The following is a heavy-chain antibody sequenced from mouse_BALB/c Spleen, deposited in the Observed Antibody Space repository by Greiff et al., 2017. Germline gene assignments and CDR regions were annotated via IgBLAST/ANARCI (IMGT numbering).Heavy chain of an antibody. J-gene: IGHJ3*01. CDR1: GFTFSSYT. D-gene: IGHD1-1*01. CDR2: ISNGGGST. V-gene: IGHV5-12-2*01. Sequence: EVMLVESGGGLVQPGGSLKLSCAASGFTFSSYTMSWVRQTPEKRLEWVAYISNGGGSTYYPDTVKGRFTISRDNAKNTLYLQMSSLKSEDTAMYYCASGYYGSSPAWFAYWGQGTLVTVSA. CDR3: ASGYYGSSPAWFAY.